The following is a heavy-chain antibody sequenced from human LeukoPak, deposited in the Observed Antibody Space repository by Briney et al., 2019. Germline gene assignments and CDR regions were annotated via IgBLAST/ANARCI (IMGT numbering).Heavy chain of an antibody. D-gene: IGHD2-15*01. CDR2: INHSGST. V-gene: IGHV4-34*01. J-gene: IGHJ5*02. CDR1: GGSFSGYY. CDR3: ATEPGYCSGGRCYGGWFDP. Sequence: PSETLSLTCAVYGGSFSGYYWSWIRQSPGKGLEGIGEINHSGSTDYNPSLKSRVTISVDMSKNQFSLKLSSVTAADTAVYYCATEPGYCSGGRCYGGWFDPWGRGTLVTVSS.